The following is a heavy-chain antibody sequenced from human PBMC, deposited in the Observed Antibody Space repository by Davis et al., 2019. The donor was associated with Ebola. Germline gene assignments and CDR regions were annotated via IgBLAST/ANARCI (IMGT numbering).Heavy chain of an antibody. V-gene: IGHV1-2*02. Sequence: ASVKVSCKASGYTFTGYYMHWVRQAPGQGLEWMGWINPNSGGTNYAQKLQGRVTMTTDTSTSTAYMELRSLRSDDTAVYYCARDHTPHSSDKNYFYGMDVWGQGTTVTVSS. CDR2: INPNSGGT. J-gene: IGHJ6*02. CDR3: ARDHTPHSSDKNYFYGMDV. CDR1: GYTFTGYY. D-gene: IGHD6-25*01.